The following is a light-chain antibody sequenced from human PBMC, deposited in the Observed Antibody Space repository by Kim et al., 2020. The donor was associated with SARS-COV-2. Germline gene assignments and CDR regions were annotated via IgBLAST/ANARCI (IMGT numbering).Light chain of an antibody. CDR2: RNN. J-gene: IGLJ3*02. CDR1: SNIVGNQG. Sequence: QAGLTKPPSVSKGLRQTATLTCTGNSNIVGNQGAAWLQQHQGHPPKLLSYRNNNRPSGISERFSASRSGNTASLTITGLQPEDEADYYCSALDSSLSAWVFGGGTQLTVL. V-gene: IGLV10-54*02. CDR3: SALDSSLSAWV.